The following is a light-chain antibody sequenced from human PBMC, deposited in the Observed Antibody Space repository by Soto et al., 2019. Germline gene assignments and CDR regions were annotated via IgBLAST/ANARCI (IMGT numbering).Light chain of an antibody. V-gene: IGKV3-20*01. Sequence: EIVMTQSPATLSVSPGERATLSCRASQSVNSKLAWYQQKPGQAPRLLIYGASSRATGIPDRFSGSGSGTDFTLTISRLEPEDSAVYFCQQYGTSPWTFGQGTKVDIK. CDR3: QQYGTSPWT. CDR1: QSVNSK. CDR2: GAS. J-gene: IGKJ1*01.